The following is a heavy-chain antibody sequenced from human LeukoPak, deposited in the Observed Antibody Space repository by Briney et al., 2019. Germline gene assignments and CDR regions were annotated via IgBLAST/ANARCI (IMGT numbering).Heavy chain of an antibody. CDR3: ARVGYSSSWYYFDY. J-gene: IGHJ4*02. CDR1: GFTFSDYY. Sequence: GGSLRLSCAASGFTFSDYYMIWIRRAPGKGLEWVSYISGSGGTIIYGDSLKGRFTISRDNAMESLFLQMNSLRAEDTAVYYCARVGYSSSWYYFDYWGQGTLVTVSS. CDR2: ISGSGGTI. D-gene: IGHD6-13*01. V-gene: IGHV3-11*01.